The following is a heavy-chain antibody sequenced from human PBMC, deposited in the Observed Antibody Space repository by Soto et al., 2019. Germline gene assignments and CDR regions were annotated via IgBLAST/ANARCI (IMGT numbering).Heavy chain of an antibody. J-gene: IGHJ4*02. CDR1: GGSFSGYY. V-gene: IGHV4-34*01. D-gene: IGHD3-16*02. CDR2: INHSGST. CDR3: ERGPRYDYGDS. Sequence: SETLSLTCAVYGGSFSGYYWSWIRQPPGKGLEWIGEINHSGSTNYNPSLKSRVTISVDTSKNQFSLKLSSVTAADTAVHYCERGPRYDYGDSWGQGTLVTVSS.